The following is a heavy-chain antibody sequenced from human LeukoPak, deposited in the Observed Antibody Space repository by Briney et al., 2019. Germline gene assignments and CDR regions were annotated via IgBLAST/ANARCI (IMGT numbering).Heavy chain of an antibody. CDR1: GFAFSTYS. V-gene: IGHV3-48*01. D-gene: IGHD3-3*01. Sequence: GGSLRLSCAASGFAFSTYSMNWVRQAPGKGLEWVSYISDSSSTIYYPDSVKGRFTISRDNAKNSLFLQMNSLRAEDTAVYYCARSFDFWSGYLDYWGQGTLVTVSS. J-gene: IGHJ4*02. CDR2: ISDSSSTI. CDR3: ARSFDFWSGYLDY.